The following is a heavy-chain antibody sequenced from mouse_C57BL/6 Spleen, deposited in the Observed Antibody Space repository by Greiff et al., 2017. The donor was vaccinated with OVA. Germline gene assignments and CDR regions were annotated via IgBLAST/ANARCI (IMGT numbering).Heavy chain of an antibody. CDR3: ARRYYGSSYEDY. CDR1: GYTFTSYW. CDR2: IDPSDSYT. V-gene: IGHV1-69*01. J-gene: IGHJ2*01. Sequence: QVQLQQPGAELVMPGASVKLSCKASGYTFTSYWMHWVKQRPGQGLEWIGEIDPSDSYTNYNQKFKGKSTLTVDKSSSTAYMQLSSLTSEDSAVYYCARRYYGSSYEDYWGQGTTLTVSS. D-gene: IGHD1-1*01.